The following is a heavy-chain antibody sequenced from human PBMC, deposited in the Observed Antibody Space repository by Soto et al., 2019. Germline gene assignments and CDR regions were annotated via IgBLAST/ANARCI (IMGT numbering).Heavy chain of an antibody. CDR1: GFSLSTSGVG. Sequence: QITLKESGPTLVKPTQTLTLTCTFSGFSLSTSGVGVGWIRQPPGKALEWLALIYWDDDKRYSPSLKSRLTITKDTSKNQVVLTMTNMDPVDTATSYCARLRVLLWFGELFPDYWGQGTLVTVSS. J-gene: IGHJ4*02. D-gene: IGHD3-10*01. V-gene: IGHV2-5*02. CDR2: IYWDDDK. CDR3: ARLRVLLWFGELFPDY.